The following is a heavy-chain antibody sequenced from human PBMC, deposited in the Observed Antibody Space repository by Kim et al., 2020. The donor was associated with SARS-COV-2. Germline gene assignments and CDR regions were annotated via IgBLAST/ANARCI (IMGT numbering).Heavy chain of an antibody. J-gene: IGHJ6*02. CDR3: TTRNGGNSDYYYYGMDV. CDR1: GFTFSGSA. CDR2: IRSKANVYAT. D-gene: IGHD2-21*02. V-gene: IGHV3-73*01. Sequence: GGSLRLSCAASGFTFSGSAMHWVRQASGKGLEWVGRIRSKANVYATAYAASVKGRFTISRDDSKNTAYLQMNSLKTEDTAVYYCTTRNGGNSDYYYYGMDVSGQGTTVTVSS.